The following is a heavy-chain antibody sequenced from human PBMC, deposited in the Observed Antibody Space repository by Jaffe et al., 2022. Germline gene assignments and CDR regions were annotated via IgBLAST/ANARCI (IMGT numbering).Heavy chain of an antibody. CDR3: ARVSGYSGYDLFDY. CDR1: GGSISSYY. CDR2: IYYSGST. J-gene: IGHJ4*02. Sequence: QVQLQESGPGLVKPSETLSLTCTVSGGSISSYYWSWIRQPPGKGLEWIGYIYYSGSTNYNPSLKSRVTISVDTSKNQFSLKLSSVTAADTAVYYCARVSGYSGYDLFDYWGQGTLVTVSS. D-gene: IGHD5-12*01. V-gene: IGHV4-59*01.